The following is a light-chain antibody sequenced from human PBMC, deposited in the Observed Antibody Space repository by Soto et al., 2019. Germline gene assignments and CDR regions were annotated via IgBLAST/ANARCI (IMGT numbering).Light chain of an antibody. CDR3: QSYHSSTPYV. CDR2: EDN. J-gene: IGLJ1*01. CDR1: SGSIASGY. Sequence: NFMLTQPPSVSESPGKTVTISCTRSSGSIASGYVQWYQQRPGSAPTTVIYEDNQRPSGVPDRFSGSIDTSSNSASLTISGLKTEDEADYYCQSYHSSTPYVFGTGTKVTVL. V-gene: IGLV6-57*03.